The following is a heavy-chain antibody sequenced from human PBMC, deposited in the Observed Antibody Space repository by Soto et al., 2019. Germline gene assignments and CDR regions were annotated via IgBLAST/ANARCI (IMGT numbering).Heavy chain of an antibody. CDR2: TDWDDDK. J-gene: IGHJ6*02. CDR3: ARTSDGSGSYRYYYGMDV. CDR1: GCPLSTSGMC. D-gene: IGHD3-10*01. Sequence: SCPTLVNPTQTLTLTCTFSGCPLSTSGMCXSWIRQPPGKALEWLALTDWDDDKYYSTSLKTRLTISKDTSKNQVVLTMTNMDPVDTATYYCARTSDGSGSYRYYYGMDVWGQGTTVTVSS. V-gene: IGHV2-70*01.